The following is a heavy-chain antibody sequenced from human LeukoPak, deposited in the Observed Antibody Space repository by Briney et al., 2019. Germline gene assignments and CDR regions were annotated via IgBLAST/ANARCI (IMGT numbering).Heavy chain of an antibody. V-gene: IGHV4-39*01. Sequence: PSETLSLTCTVSGDSMSSSHYCWGWIRQPPGKGLEGIGSIYYSGSTYYNPSLKSRVTMSVGTSKKQFSLKLSSVTAADTAVYYCARHAVEAASRWFDPWGQGTLVTVSS. CDR3: ARHAVEAASRWFDP. CDR1: GDSMSSSHYC. J-gene: IGHJ5*02. CDR2: IYYSGST. D-gene: IGHD1-1*01.